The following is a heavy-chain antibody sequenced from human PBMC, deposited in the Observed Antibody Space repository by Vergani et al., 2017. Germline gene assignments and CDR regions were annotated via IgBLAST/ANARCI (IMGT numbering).Heavy chain of an antibody. Sequence: QLQLQESGPGLVKPSETLSLTCTVSGGSISSSSYYWGWIRQPPGKGLEWIGSIYYSGSTYYNPSLKSRVTMSVDTSKNQFSLKLSSVTAADTAVYYCASVRASQWELPQENWFDPWGQGTLVTVSS. CDR2: IYYSGST. CDR3: ASVRASQWELPQENWFDP. V-gene: IGHV4-39*01. D-gene: IGHD1-26*01. CDR1: GGSISSSSYY. J-gene: IGHJ5*02.